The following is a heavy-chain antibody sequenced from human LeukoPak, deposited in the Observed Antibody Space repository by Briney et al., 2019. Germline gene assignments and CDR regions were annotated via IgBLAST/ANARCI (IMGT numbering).Heavy chain of an antibody. CDR1: GGSVSSGSYY. J-gene: IGHJ6*04. D-gene: IGHD3-10*01. V-gene: IGHV4-61*01. CDR3: ARALYGWLVELLNYYYYGMDV. Sequence: SETLSLTCTVSGGSVSSGSYYWSWIRQPPGKGLEWIGYIYYSGSTNYNPSLKSRVTISVDTSKNQFSLKLSSVTAADTAVYYCARALYGWLVELLNYYYYGMDVWDKGTTVTVSS. CDR2: IYYSGST.